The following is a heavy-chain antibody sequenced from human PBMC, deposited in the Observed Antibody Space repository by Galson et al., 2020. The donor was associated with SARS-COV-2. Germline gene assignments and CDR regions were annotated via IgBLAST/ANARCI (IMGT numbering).Heavy chain of an antibody. Sequence: GGSLRLSCVASGFSFSMYAMSWVRQTPTRGLEWVSAINGGGQNTFYTDSVKGRFTISRDNSKNTLYLQMNSLRAEDTAVYYCAKERLGRSSSPRNYFDYWGQGTLVTVSS. D-gene: IGHD6-13*01. J-gene: IGHJ4*02. CDR2: INGGGQNT. CDR3: AKERLGRSSSPRNYFDY. V-gene: IGHV3-23*01. CDR1: GFSFSMYA.